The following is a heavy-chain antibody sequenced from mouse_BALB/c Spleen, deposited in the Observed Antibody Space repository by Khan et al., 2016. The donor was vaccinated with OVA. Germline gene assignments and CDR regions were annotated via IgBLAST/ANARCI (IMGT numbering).Heavy chain of an antibody. CDR2: IWAGGST. V-gene: IGHV2-9*02. Sequence: QVQLKQSGPGLVAPSQSLSITCTVSGFSLTSYGVYWVRQSPGKGLEWLGIIWAGGSTKYNSDLMFRLSNSKDNSKSQVSLKMNSLQTYDTTMYYCARDTTATPYWGQGTLVTVSA. CDR3: ARDTTATPY. D-gene: IGHD1-2*01. CDR1: GFSLTSYG. J-gene: IGHJ3*01.